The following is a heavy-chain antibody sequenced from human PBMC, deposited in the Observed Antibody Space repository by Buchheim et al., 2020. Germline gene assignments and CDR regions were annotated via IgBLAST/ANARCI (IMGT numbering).Heavy chain of an antibody. D-gene: IGHD3-22*01. CDR3: AKDRFYDSSGYCYDY. J-gene: IGHJ4*02. CDR2: FSGSGGNT. V-gene: IGHV3-23*01. CDR1: GFTFSTYA. Sequence: EVQLLESGGGLVQPGGSLRLSCAASGFTFSTYAMMWVRQAPGKGLEWVSTFSGSGGNTYYADSVKGRFTISRDNSKNTLYLQMNSLRAEDTAVYYCAKDRFYDSSGYCYDYWGQGTL.